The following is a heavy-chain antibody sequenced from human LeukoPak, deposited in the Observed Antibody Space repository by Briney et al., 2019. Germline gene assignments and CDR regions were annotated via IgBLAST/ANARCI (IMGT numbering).Heavy chain of an antibody. D-gene: IGHD6-19*01. J-gene: IGHJ3*02. Sequence: SETLSLTCAVYGGSFSGYYWSWIRQPPGKGLEWIGEINHSGSTHYNPSLKSRVTISVDTSKNQFSLKLSSVTAADTAVYHCARPIPGYSSGWRHDAFDIWGQGTMVTVSS. CDR2: INHSGST. CDR3: ARPIPGYSSGWRHDAFDI. V-gene: IGHV4-34*01. CDR1: GGSFSGYY.